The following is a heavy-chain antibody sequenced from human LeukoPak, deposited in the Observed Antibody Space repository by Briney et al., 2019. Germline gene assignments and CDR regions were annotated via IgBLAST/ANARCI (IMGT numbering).Heavy chain of an antibody. J-gene: IGHJ5*02. V-gene: IGHV3-30-3*01. CDR2: ISYDGSNK. Sequence: GGSLRLSCAASGFTFSSYAMHWVRQAPGKGLEWVAVISYDGSNKYYADSVKGRFTISRDNSKNTLYLQMNSLRAEDTAVYYCARAGRITIYNWLDPWGQGTLVTVSS. D-gene: IGHD3-10*01. CDR3: ARAGRITIYNWLDP. CDR1: GFTFSSYA.